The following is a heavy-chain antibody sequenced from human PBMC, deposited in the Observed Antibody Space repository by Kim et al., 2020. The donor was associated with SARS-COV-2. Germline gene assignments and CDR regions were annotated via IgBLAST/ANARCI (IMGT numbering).Heavy chain of an antibody. CDR2: ISGDGGST. Sequence: GGSLRLSCAASGFTFDDYAMHWVRQAPGKGLEWVSLISGDGGSTYYADSVKGRFTISRDNSKNSLYLQMNSLRTEDTALYYCAKVMLLWFVELYYGMDVWGQGTTILVSS. V-gene: IGHV3-43*02. CDR3: AKVMLLWFVELYYGMDV. J-gene: IGHJ6*02. D-gene: IGHD3-10*01. CDR1: GFTFDDYA.